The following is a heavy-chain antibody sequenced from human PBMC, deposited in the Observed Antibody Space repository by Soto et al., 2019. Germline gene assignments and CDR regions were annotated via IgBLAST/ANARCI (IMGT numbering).Heavy chain of an antibody. CDR3: ARGGGGLTDY. J-gene: IGHJ4*02. CDR2: INNDGSLT. Sequence: EVRLVESGGDLVQPGGSLRLSCAASGLTFNDHWMHWVRQAPGKGLLWVSRINNDGSLTNYADSVKGRFTTSRDNARNTLYLQMNSLRADDTAVCYCARGGGGLTDYWGQGTLVTVSS. V-gene: IGHV3-74*01. D-gene: IGHD3-16*01. CDR1: GLTFNDHW.